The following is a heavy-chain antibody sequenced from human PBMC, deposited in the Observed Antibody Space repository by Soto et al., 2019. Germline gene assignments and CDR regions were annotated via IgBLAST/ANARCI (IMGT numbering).Heavy chain of an antibody. V-gene: IGHV4-59*08. CDR1: GGSFSSYY. Sequence: QVQLQESGPGLVRPSETLSLTCTVSGGSFSSYYWTWIRQSPGKGLEWIGYIYYSGSTDYNPSLRGRLAISIDTSKNQFSLRLNSMTAADTAVYYCAGRDCSGTNCYYLDYYYMDVWGKGTTVTSP. CDR3: AGRDCSGTNCYYLDYYYMDV. J-gene: IGHJ6*03. CDR2: IYYSGST. D-gene: IGHD2-2*01.